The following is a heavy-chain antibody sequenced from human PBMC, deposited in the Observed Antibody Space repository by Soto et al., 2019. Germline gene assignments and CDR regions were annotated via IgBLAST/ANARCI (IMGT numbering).Heavy chain of an antibody. D-gene: IGHD3-22*01. J-gene: IGHJ4*02. V-gene: IGHV1-18*01. CDR1: GYTFTSYG. CDR3: ARGRDYYDSSGYNY. CDR2: ISAYNGNT. Sequence: GASVKVSCKASGYTFTSYGISWVRQAPGQGLEWMGWISAYNGNTNYAQKLQGRVTMTTDTSTSTAYMELRSLRSDDTAVYYCARGRDYYDSSGYNYWGQGTLVTVSS.